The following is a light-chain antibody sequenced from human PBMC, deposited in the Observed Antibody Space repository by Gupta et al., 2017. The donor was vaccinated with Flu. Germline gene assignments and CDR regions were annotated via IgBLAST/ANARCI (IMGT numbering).Light chain of an antibody. CDR1: KLGDVY. J-gene: IGLJ2*01. V-gene: IGLV3-1*01. CDR2: QDT. CDR3: QAWDSGTGG. Sequence: SYELTQPPSVSVSPGQTASVTCSGDKLGDVYVSWYQQKSGQSPVLVIYQDTQRPSGIPERFSGSNSGNTATLTISGTQAMDEDDYYCQAWDSGTGGFGGGTKLTVL.